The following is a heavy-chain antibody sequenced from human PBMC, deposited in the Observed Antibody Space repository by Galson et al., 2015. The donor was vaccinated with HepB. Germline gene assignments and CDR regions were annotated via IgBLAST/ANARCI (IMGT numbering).Heavy chain of an antibody. D-gene: IGHD3-3*01. CDR2: ISSSSSYI. V-gene: IGHV3-21*01. CDR3: ARDPSYDFWSGYYKGGYFQH. J-gene: IGHJ1*01. Sequence: SLRLSCAASGFTFSSYSMNWVRQAPGKGLEWVSSISSSSSYIYYADSVKGRFTISRDNAKNSLYLQMNSLRAEDTAVYYCARDPSYDFWSGYYKGGYFQHWGQGTLVTVSS. CDR1: GFTFSSYS.